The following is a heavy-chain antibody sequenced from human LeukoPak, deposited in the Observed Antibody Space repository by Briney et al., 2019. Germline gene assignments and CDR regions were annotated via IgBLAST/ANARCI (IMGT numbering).Heavy chain of an antibody. J-gene: IGHJ4*02. Sequence: PSETLSLTCTVSGGSISSYYWSWIRQPPGKGLEWIGYIYYSGSTNYNPSLKSRVTISVDTSKNQFSLKLSSVTPADTAVYYCARGLYDYVWGSYRENYYFDYWGQGTLVTVSS. D-gene: IGHD3-16*02. CDR3: ARGLYDYVWGSYRENYYFDY. V-gene: IGHV4-59*01. CDR1: GGSISSYY. CDR2: IYYSGST.